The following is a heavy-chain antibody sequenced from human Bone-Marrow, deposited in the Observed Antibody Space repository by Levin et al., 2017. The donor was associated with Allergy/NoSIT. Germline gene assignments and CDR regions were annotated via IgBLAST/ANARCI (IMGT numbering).Heavy chain of an antibody. Sequence: SCAASGFALSNYPMSWVRQAPGRGLEWVSSISANGDRTYHADSVEGRFTVSRDNSKNTVYLQMKSLRVEDTAMYFCAKLTPAASAADYWGQGTLDTVSS. CDR1: GFALSNYP. D-gene: IGHD6-25*01. V-gene: IGHV3-23*01. J-gene: IGHJ4*02. CDR2: ISANGDRT. CDR3: AKLTPAASAADY.